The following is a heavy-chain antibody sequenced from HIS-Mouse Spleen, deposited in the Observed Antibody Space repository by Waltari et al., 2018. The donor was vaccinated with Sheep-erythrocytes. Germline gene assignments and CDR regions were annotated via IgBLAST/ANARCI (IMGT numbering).Heavy chain of an antibody. CDR2: INPDSGGT. CDR1: GYTFPGYY. CDR3: ARGRIAAAVYAFDI. J-gene: IGHJ3*02. D-gene: IGHD6-13*01. Sequence: QVQLVQSGAEVKKPGASVKVSCKASGYTFPGYYRHGVRQAPGQGLEWMVWINPDSGGTNYAQKFQGRVTMTRDTSISTAYMELSRLRSDDTAVYYCARGRIAAAVYAFDIWGQGTMVTVSS. V-gene: IGHV1-2*02.